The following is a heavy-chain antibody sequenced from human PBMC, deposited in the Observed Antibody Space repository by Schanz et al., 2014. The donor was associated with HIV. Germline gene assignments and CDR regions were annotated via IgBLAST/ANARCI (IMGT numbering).Heavy chain of an antibody. J-gene: IGHJ6*02. Sequence: VQLVESGGGLVKPGGSLRLSCAASGFTFSRYGMHWVRQAPGKGLEWVAVIWYDGSNKYYADSVKGRFTISRDNSKNTLYLQMNSLRAEDTAVYYCASTEYPYTTSSDYYYGMDVWGQGTTVAVSS. CDR2: IWYDGSNK. D-gene: IGHD6-6*01. CDR1: GFTFSRYG. CDR3: ASTEYPYTTSSDYYYGMDV. V-gene: IGHV3-33*01.